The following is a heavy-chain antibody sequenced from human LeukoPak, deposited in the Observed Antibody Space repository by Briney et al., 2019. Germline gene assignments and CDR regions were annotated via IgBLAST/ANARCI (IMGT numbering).Heavy chain of an antibody. CDR3: ARGLHDRSWYGAH. CDR2: LPPDGSYQ. D-gene: IGHD6-13*01. V-gene: IGHV3-30*04. Sequence: PGGSLRLSCAASGFTFSDYTVQWVRQAPGKGLEWVALLPPDGSYQYYADSLKGRFTISRDNFKNALYPQMNSLRLEDTAVYYCARGLHDRSWYGAHWGQGTLLSVSS. CDR1: GFTFSDYT. J-gene: IGHJ4*02.